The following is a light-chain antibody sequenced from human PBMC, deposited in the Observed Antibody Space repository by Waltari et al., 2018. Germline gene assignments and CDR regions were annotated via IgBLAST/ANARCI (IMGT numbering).Light chain of an antibody. CDR3: QQYNRFSP. V-gene: IGKV1-5*01. CDR2: DAS. CDR1: EAINKW. J-gene: IGKJ1*01. Sequence: DTQLSQFPSTLAASVGDRVTITCRAREAINKWLAWYQEKRGKAPKVLNYDASTLQRAVPSRCIGRGSGTEFTLTIDSLQPDDFATYYCQQYNRFSPFGQGTNVEVK.